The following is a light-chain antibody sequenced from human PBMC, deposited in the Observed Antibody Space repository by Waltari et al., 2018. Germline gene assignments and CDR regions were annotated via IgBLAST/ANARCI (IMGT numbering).Light chain of an antibody. CDR2: QAS. J-gene: IGKJ1*01. Sequence: DIQMTQSPSTLSASVGARVTITCRASPSIRNWLAWYQHKPGRAPKLLIYQASNLESGFPARFSCSGSGGQFTLTISSLQPDDFATYYCQQYNNDFWTFGQGTKVEIK. V-gene: IGKV1-5*03. CDR1: PSIRNW. CDR3: QQYNNDFWT.